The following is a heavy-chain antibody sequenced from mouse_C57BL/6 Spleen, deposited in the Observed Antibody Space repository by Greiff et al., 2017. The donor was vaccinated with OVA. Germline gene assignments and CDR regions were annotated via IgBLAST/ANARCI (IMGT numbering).Heavy chain of an antibody. CDR1: GFSLNSYA. CDR3: ARKNDSGAMDY. CDR2: IWTGGGT. Sequence: VQVVESGPGLVAPSQSLSITCTVSGFSLNSYAISWVRQTPGTGLECLGVIWTGGGTNYNSALTSRLSISKDNAKSQVFLKMNSLQTDDTSRYYCARKNDSGAMDYWGQGTLVTVSS. D-gene: IGHD2-4*01. J-gene: IGHJ4*01. V-gene: IGHV2-9-1*01.